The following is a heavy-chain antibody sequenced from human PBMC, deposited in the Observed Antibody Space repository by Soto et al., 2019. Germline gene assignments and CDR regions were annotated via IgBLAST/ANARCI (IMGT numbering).Heavy chain of an antibody. CDR2: ISSNGGTT. D-gene: IGHD6-13*01. J-gene: IGHJ4*02. CDR3: LKDRRVYSSSWAVDQ. CDR1: GFTFNNYA. Sequence: PGGSLRLSCSASGFTFNNYAMRWVRQAPGKGLEYVSAISSNGGTTHYADSVKGRFTISRDNSKNTLYLQLSSLRVEDTSVFYCLKDRRVYSSSWAVDQWGQGTLVTVSS. V-gene: IGHV3-64D*06.